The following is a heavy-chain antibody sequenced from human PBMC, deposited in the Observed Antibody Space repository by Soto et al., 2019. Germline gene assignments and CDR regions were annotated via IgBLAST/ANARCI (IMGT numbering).Heavy chain of an antibody. CDR1: GGSISSGGYY. CDR2: IYYSGST. J-gene: IGHJ3*02. V-gene: IGHV4-31*03. CDR3: ARDRVWITMVRSHAFDI. D-gene: IGHD3-10*01. Sequence: PSETLSLTCTVSGGSISSGGYYWSWIRQHPGKGLEWIGYIYYSGSTYYNPSLKSRVTISVDTSKNQFSLKLSSVTAADTAVYYCARDRVWITMVRSHAFDIWGQGTMVTVSS.